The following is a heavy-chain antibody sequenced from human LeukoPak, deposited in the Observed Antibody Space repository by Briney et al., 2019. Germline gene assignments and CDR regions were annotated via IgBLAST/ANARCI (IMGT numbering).Heavy chain of an antibody. D-gene: IGHD3-10*01. V-gene: IGHV1-18*01. J-gene: IGHJ4*02. CDR1: GYTFTSYG. Sequence: ASVKVSCKASGYTFTSYGISWVRQAPGQGLEWMGWISAYNGNTNYAQKLQGRVTMTTDTSTSTAYMELRSLRSDDTAVYYCARDRVLLWFGEVPPGSYWGQGTLVTVSS. CDR3: ARDRVLLWFGEVPPGSY. CDR2: ISAYNGNT.